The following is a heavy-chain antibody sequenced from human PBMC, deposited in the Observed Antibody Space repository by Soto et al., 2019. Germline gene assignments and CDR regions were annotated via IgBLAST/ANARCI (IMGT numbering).Heavy chain of an antibody. J-gene: IGHJ6*02. CDR2: IIPIPGTA. D-gene: IGHD2-2*01. CDR3: ARSQGSSTSLEIYYYYYYGMDG. V-gene: IGHV1-69*01. Sequence: QVQLVQSGAEVKKPGSSVKVSCKASGGTFGSYAISWVRQAPGQGLEWMGGIIPIPGTANYAQKFQGRVTIAADECTSTAYMELSSLRSEDTAVYYCARSQGSSTSLEIYYYYYYGMDGWGQGTTVTVSS. CDR1: GGTFGSYA.